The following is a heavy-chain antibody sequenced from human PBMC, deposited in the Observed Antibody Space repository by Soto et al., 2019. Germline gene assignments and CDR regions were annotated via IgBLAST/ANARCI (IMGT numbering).Heavy chain of an antibody. CDR2: IIPILGIA. Sequence: QVQLVQSGAAVKKPGSSVKVSCKASGGTFSSYTISWVRQAPGQGLEWMGRIIPILGIANYAQKFQGRVTITADKSTSTAYMELSSLRSEDTAVYYCATLGYCSGGSCYSAVDYYYGMDVWGQGTTVTVSS. CDR3: ATLGYCSGGSCYSAVDYYYGMDV. CDR1: GGTFSSYT. D-gene: IGHD2-15*01. V-gene: IGHV1-69*02. J-gene: IGHJ6*02.